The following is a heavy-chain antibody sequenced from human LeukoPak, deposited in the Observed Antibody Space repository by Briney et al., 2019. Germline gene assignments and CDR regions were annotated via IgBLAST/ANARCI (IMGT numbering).Heavy chain of an antibody. J-gene: IGHJ4*02. D-gene: IGHD5-12*01. CDR1: GYTFTGYY. Sequence: ASVKVSRKASGYTFTGYYIHWVRQAPGQGLEWMGWINPNSGGTYSAQNFQGRVTVTRDTSISTAYMELNRLTSDDTAVYYCARANTGYDYDYWGQGTLVTVSS. CDR2: INPNSGGT. V-gene: IGHV1-2*02. CDR3: ARANTGYDYDY.